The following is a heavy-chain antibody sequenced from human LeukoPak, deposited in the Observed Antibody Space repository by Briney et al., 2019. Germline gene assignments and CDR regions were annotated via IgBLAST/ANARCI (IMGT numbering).Heavy chain of an antibody. CDR2: ISSNGGST. V-gene: IGHV3-64*01. J-gene: IGHJ6*03. Sequence: GGSLRLSCAASGFTFSSYAMHWVRQAPGKGLEYVSAISSNGGSTYYANSVKGRFTISRDNSKNMLYLQMGSLRAEDMAVYYCARARTDYDFWSGYYGYMDVWGKGTTVTVSS. D-gene: IGHD3-3*01. CDR3: ARARTDYDFWSGYYGYMDV. CDR1: GFTFSSYA.